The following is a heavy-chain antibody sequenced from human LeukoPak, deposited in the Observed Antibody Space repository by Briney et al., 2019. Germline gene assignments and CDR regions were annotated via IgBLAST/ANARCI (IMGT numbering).Heavy chain of an antibody. CDR2: IIPILGIA. D-gene: IGHD6-13*01. J-gene: IGHJ5*02. CDR1: GGTFSSCA. CDR3: ARVGAAAGNWFDP. Sequence: SVKVSCKASGGTFSSCAISWVRQAPGQGLEWMGRIIPILGIANYAQKFQGRVTITADKSTSTAYMELSSLRSEDTAVYYCARVGAAAGNWFDPWGQGTLVTVSS. V-gene: IGHV1-69*04.